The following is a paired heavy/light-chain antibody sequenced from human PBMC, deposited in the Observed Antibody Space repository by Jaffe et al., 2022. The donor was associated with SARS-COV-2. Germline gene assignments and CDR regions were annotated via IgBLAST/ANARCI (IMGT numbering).Heavy chain of an antibody. D-gene: IGHD3-3*01. CDR3: ARDNDYDFWSGYNWFGP. V-gene: IGHV1-3*04. J-gene: IGHJ5*02. Sequence: QVQLVQSEAEVRRPGASVTVSCKTSGYAFTNYALNWVRQAPGQRLEWMGWINTAKGDTKYSPKFQGRITIIRDTSASTSFMELSSLRSEDTAMYYCARDNDYDFWSGYNWFGPWGQGTLVTVSS. CDR1: GYAFTNYA. CDR2: INTAKGDT.
Light chain of an antibody. J-gene: IGKJ1*01. Sequence: DIVMTQSPDSLAVSLGERATINCKSSQSILYTSNNKNYLAWYQQKPGQPPKVLIYWASTRVSGVPDRFSGSGSGTDFTLTISSLQAEDVAVYYCQQYYESRTFGQGTKVEIK. CDR3: QQYYESRT. CDR2: WAS. V-gene: IGKV4-1*01. CDR1: QSILYTSNNKNY.